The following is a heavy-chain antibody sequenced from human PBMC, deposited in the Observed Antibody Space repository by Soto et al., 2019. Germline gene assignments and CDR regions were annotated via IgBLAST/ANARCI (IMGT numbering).Heavy chain of an antibody. J-gene: IGHJ4*02. CDR3: TTDTYYYDSSGYYYFDY. CDR2: IKSKTDGGTT. Sequence: GGSLRLSCAASGFTFSNAWMSWVRQAPGKGLEWVGRIKSKTDGGTTDYAAPVKGRFTISRDDSKNTLYLQMNSPKTEDTAVYYCTTDTYYYDSSGYYYFDYWGQGTLVTVSS. V-gene: IGHV3-15*01. CDR1: GFTFSNAW. D-gene: IGHD3-22*01.